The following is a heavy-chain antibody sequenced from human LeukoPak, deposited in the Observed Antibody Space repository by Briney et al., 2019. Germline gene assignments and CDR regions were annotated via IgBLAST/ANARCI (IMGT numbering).Heavy chain of an antibody. V-gene: IGHV4-59*01. D-gene: IGHD1-26*01. Sequence: SETLSLTCTVSGGSISNYYWTWIRQPPGKGLDWIGYISYNGSPNYNPALQSRVTLSVDTSKNHFSLSLSSVTAADTAVYYCARGQTLVGALHFWGQGTLVTVSS. J-gene: IGHJ4*02. CDR1: GGSISNYY. CDR2: ISYNGSP. CDR3: ARGQTLVGALHF.